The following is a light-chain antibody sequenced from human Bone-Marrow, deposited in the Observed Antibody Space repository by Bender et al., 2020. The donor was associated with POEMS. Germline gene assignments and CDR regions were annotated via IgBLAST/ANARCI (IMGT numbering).Light chain of an antibody. CDR1: TTDIGDYNF. CDR2: DVI. CDR3: QSYDNSLGGWV. V-gene: IGLV2-14*03. J-gene: IGLJ3*02. Sequence: QSVLTQPASVSGSPGQSITISCTGSTTDIGDYNFVSWYQQHPGQAPKVIIYDVIHRPSAVSDRFSGSKSGTSASLAITGLQAEDEGDYYCQSYDNSLGGWVFGGGTKLTVL.